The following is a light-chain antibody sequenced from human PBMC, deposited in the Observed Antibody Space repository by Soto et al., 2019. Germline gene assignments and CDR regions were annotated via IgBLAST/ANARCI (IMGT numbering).Light chain of an antibody. Sequence: DIPMTQSPSSLSASVGDRVTITCRASQSISSYLNWYQQKPGKAPKLLIYAASSLQSGVPSRFRGSGSGTDFTLTISSLQPADFATYYCQQSYTTPRTFGQGTKVEIK. CDR2: AAS. J-gene: IGKJ2*02. CDR1: QSISSY. V-gene: IGKV1-39*01. CDR3: QQSYTTPRT.